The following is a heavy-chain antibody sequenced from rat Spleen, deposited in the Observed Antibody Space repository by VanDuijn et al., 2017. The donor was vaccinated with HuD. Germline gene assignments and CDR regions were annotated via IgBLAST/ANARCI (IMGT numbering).Heavy chain of an antibody. J-gene: IGHJ2*01. CDR3: IREGLMYTTDIPHY. CDR2: ISSGGST. Sequence: QVQLKESGPGLVKPSQTLSLTCTVSGFSLTSYHVSWVRQPPGKGLEWIAAISSGGSTYYNSALKSQLSIRRDTSKSQVFLKMNSLQTEDTAIYFCIREGLMYTTDIPHYWGQGVMVTVSS. CDR1: GFSLTSYH. V-gene: IGHV2S12*01. D-gene: IGHD1-6*01.